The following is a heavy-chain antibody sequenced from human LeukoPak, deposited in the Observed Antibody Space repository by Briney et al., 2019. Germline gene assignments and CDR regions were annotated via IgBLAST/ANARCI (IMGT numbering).Heavy chain of an antibody. Sequence: ASVKVSCKASGGTFSSYAISWVRQAPGQGLEWMGWISAYNGNTNYAQKLQGKVTMTTDTSTSTAYMELRSLRSDDTVVYYCARGGYSCGSAPYYFDYWGQGTLVTVSS. J-gene: IGHJ4*02. D-gene: IGHD5-18*01. CDR2: ISAYNGNT. CDR3: ARGGYSCGSAPYYFDY. CDR1: GGTFSSYA. V-gene: IGHV1-18*01.